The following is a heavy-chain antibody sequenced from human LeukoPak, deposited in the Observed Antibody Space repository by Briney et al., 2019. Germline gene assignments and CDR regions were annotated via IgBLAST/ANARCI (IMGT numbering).Heavy chain of an antibody. CDR3: AKLPLGLLAVCYMDV. CDR1: GFTFSSYA. CDR2: ISGSGGST. Sequence: GGSLRLSCAASGFTFSSYAMSWARQAPGKGLEWVSAISGSGGSTYYADSVKGRFTISRDNSKNTLYLQMNSLRAEDTAVYYCAKLPLGLLAVCYMDVWGKGTTVTVSS. J-gene: IGHJ6*03. D-gene: IGHD3-9*01. V-gene: IGHV3-23*01.